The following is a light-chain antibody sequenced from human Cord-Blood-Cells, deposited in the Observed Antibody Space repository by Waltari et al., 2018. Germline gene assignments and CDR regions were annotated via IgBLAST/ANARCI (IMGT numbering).Light chain of an antibody. CDR2: EVS. CDR1: SSDVGGYHS. J-gene: IGLJ2*01. CDR3: SSYTSSSTVV. V-gene: IGLV2-14*01. Sequence: QSALTQPASVSGSPGQSITISCTGTSSDVGGYHSLSWYQQHPGKAPKLMIYEVSNRPSGVSNRFSGSKSGNTASLTISGLQAEDEADYYCSSYTSSSTVVFGGGTKLTVL.